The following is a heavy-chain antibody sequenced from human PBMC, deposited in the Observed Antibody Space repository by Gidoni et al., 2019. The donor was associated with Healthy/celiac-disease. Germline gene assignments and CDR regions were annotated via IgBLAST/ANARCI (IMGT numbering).Heavy chain of an antibody. CDR3: AHSPGITMFGVVGFDY. V-gene: IGHV2-5*02. D-gene: IGHD3-3*01. CDR2: IYWDDDK. CDR1: GFSLSTIGVG. Sequence: QITLNESGPTLVKPTQTLTLTFTFSGFSLSTIGVGVGWIRQPPGKALEWLALIYWDDDKSYSPSLKSRLTITKDTSKNQVVLTMTNMDPVDTATYYCAHSPGITMFGVVGFDYWGQGTLVTVSS. J-gene: IGHJ4*02.